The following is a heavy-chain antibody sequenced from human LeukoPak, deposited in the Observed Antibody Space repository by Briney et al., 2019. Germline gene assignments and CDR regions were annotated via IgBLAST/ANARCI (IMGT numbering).Heavy chain of an antibody. CDR1: GGSISSYY. D-gene: IGHD6-13*01. CDR2: IYHSGST. Sequence: PSETLSLTCTVSGGSISSYYWSWIRQPPGKGLEWIGSIYHSGSTYYNASLKSRVTISVDTSKNRFSLKLSSVTAADTAVYYCARFEGYSSSSWYAFDYWGQGTLVTVSS. CDR3: ARFEGYSSSSWYAFDY. V-gene: IGHV4-59*08. J-gene: IGHJ4*02.